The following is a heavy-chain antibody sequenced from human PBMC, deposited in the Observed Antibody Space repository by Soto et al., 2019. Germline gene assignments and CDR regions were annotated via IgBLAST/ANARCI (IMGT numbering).Heavy chain of an antibody. Sequence: QPGGSLRLSCAASGFTFSSYAMSWVRQAPGKGLEWVSAISGSGGSTYYADSVKGRFTISRDNSKNTLYLQMNSLRAEDTAVYYCAKADTLFFMPGDYYYYGMDVWGQGTTVTVSS. CDR2: ISGSGGST. CDR1: GFTFSSYA. J-gene: IGHJ6*02. V-gene: IGHV3-23*01. D-gene: IGHD2-2*01. CDR3: AKADTLFFMPGDYYYYGMDV.